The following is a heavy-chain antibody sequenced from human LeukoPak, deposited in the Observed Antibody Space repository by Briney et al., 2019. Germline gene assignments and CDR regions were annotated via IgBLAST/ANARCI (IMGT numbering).Heavy chain of an antibody. V-gene: IGHV3-30*18. CDR2: TSYDGSNK. CDR1: GFTFSSYG. J-gene: IGHJ4*02. CDR3: ANDHPLHPFDY. Sequence: GGSLRLSCAASGFTFSSYGMHWVRQAPGKGLDWVAVTSYDGSNKYYADSVKGRFTISRDNSKNTLYLQMNSLRAEDTAVYYCANDHPLHPFDYWGQGTLVTVSS.